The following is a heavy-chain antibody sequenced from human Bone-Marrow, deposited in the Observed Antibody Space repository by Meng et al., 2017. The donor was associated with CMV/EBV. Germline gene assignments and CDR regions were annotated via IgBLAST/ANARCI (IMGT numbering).Heavy chain of an antibody. CDR1: GYTFTGYY. V-gene: IGHV1-2*02. D-gene: IGHD3-10*01. CDR3: ARDDRMVRGVIITRYYGMDV. J-gene: IGHJ6*02. CDR2: INPNSGGT. Sequence: ASVKVSCKASGYTFTGYYMHWVRQAPGQGLEWMGWINPNSGGTNYAQKFQGRVTMTRDTSISTAYMELSRLRSDDTAVYYCARDDRMVRGVIITRYYGMDVWGQGTTVTVSS.